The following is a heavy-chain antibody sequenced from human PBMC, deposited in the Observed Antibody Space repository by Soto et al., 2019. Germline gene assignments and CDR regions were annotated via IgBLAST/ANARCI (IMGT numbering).Heavy chain of an antibody. CDR2: ISAYNGNT. Sequence: GASVKVSCKASGYTFTSYGISWVRQAPGQGLEWMGWISAYNGNTNYAQKLQGRVTMTTDTSTSTAYMELRSLRSDDTAVYYCARDMDCSGGSCYPDAFDIWGQGTMVTVSS. CDR1: GYTFTSYG. J-gene: IGHJ3*02. V-gene: IGHV1-18*01. D-gene: IGHD2-15*01. CDR3: ARDMDCSGGSCYPDAFDI.